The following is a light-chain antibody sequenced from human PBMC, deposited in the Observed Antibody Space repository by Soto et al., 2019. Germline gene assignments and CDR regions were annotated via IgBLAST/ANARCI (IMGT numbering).Light chain of an antibody. CDR3: QQLNSYPIP. V-gene: IGKV1-9*01. Sequence: NKLTQSRSSLSASVGDRVTITCRASQGISSYLAWYQQKPGKAPKPLIYAASALQSGVPSRFSGSGSGTDFTLTISSLQPEDFATYYCQQLNSYPIPFGQGTRLEIK. J-gene: IGKJ5*01. CDR1: QGISSY. CDR2: AAS.